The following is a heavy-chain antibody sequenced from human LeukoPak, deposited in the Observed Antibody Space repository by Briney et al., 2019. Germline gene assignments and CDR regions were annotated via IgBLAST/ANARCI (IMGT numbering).Heavy chain of an antibody. CDR2: ISGSGAST. D-gene: IGHD6-13*01. CDR1: GFTFSSYA. V-gene: IGHV3-23*01. CDR3: ARPKTGYSSSWYAFDI. J-gene: IGHJ3*02. Sequence: QPGGSLRLSCAASGFTFSSYAMTWVRQAPGKGLEWVSGISGSGASTSYADSVKGRFTISRDNAKNTLYLQMNSLRAEDTAVYYCARPKTGYSSSWYAFDIWGQGTMVTVSS.